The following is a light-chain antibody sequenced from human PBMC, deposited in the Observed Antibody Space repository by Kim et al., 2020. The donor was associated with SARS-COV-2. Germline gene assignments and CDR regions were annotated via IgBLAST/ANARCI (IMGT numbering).Light chain of an antibody. CDR2: AAS. J-gene: IGKJ4*01. Sequence: ASVGDRVTITCQASQNISNYLNWYHQKPGKVPNLLIYAASNLQTGVPSRFSGSGSGTDFTLTISSLQPEDFATYYCQQFYSLPLTFGRGTRLEIK. V-gene: IGKV1-33*01. CDR1: QNISNY. CDR3: QQFYSLPLT.